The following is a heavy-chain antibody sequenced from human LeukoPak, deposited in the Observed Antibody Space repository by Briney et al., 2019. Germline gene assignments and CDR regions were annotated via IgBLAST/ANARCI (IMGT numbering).Heavy chain of an antibody. D-gene: IGHD3-10*01. CDR3: AKDLKEWFEWFYYYYYMDV. J-gene: IGHJ6*03. Sequence: GGSLRLSCTVSGFTVSSNSMSWVRQAPGKGLEWVSFIYSDNTHYSDSVKGRFTISRDNSKNTLYLQMNSLRAEDTAVYYCAKDLKEWFEWFYYYYYMDVWGKGTTVTISS. CDR1: GFTVSSNS. CDR2: IYSDNT. V-gene: IGHV3-53*01.